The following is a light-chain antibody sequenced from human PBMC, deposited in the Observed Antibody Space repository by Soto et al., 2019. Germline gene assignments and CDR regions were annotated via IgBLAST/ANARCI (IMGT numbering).Light chain of an antibody. J-gene: IGKJ4*01. CDR3: QRRSNWPT. Sequence: EIVLTQSPATLSLSPGERATLSCRASQSVSSYLAWYQQKPGQAPSLLIYDASNRATGIPARFSGSGSGTDFTLPISSLEPEDFAVYYCQRRSNWPTFGGGTKVEIK. CDR1: QSVSSY. CDR2: DAS. V-gene: IGKV3-11*01.